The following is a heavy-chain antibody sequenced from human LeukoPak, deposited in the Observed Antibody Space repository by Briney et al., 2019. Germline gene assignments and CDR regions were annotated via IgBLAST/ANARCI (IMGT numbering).Heavy chain of an antibody. CDR2: INSDGSST. V-gene: IGHV3-74*01. CDR1: GFTFSSYW. CDR3: AREAVVVPANWFDP. Sequence: GGSLRLSCAASGFTFSSYWMHWVRQAPGKGLVWVSRINSDGSSTSYADSVKGRFTISRDNAKNTLYLQMNSLRAEDTAVYYCAREAVVVPANWFDPWGQGTLVTVSS. J-gene: IGHJ5*02. D-gene: IGHD2-2*01.